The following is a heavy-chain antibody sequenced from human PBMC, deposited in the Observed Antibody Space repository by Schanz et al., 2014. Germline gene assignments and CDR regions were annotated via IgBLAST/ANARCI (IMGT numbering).Heavy chain of an antibody. D-gene: IGHD2-2*01. J-gene: IGHJ3*02. CDR3: ARGTMPGTFDI. Sequence: QVQLVQSGGEVKTPGASVKVSCKASGYTFTRSGISWVRQAPGQGLEWMGWIGGSDGNTNFAQKFQGRVTMTTDTSTSTVYMELRSLRYEDTALYYCARGTMPGTFDIWGQGTMVTVSS. CDR2: IGGSDGNT. V-gene: IGHV1-18*01. CDR1: GYTFTRSG.